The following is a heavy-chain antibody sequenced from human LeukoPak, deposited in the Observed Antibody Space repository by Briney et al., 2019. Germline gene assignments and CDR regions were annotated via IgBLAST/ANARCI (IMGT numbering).Heavy chain of an antibody. CDR2: IYYTGTN. J-gene: IGHJ4*02. CDR1: GGSISSSNYY. V-gene: IGHV4-39*07. Sequence: PSETLSLTCTVSGGSISSSNYYWAWIRQPPGKGLEWIANIYYTGTNNCNPSLKRRVTISVDTSKNQFSLKLSSVTAADTAVYYCATGGVTVTTYYWGQGTLVTVSS. D-gene: IGHD4-17*01. CDR3: ATGGVTVTTYY.